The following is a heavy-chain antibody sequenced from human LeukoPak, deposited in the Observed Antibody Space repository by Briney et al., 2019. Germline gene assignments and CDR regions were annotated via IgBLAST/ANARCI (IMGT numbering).Heavy chain of an antibody. Sequence: GAPVKVSCKASGGTFSSYAISWVRQAPGQGLEWMGGIIPIFGTANYAQKFQGRVTITADESTSTAYMELSSLRSEDTAVHYCARVGGGGYYDILAGYYLGYGMDVWGQGTTVTVSS. CDR1: GGTFSSYA. V-gene: IGHV1-69*13. CDR2: IIPIFGTA. CDR3: ARVGGGGYYDILAGYYLGYGMDV. J-gene: IGHJ6*02. D-gene: IGHD3-9*01.